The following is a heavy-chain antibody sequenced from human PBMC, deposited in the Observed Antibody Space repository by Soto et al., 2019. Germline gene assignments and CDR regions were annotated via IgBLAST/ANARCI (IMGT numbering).Heavy chain of an antibody. CDR3: ARLYLAATITPLDY. J-gene: IGHJ4*02. CDR1: GFTLTTYS. V-gene: IGHV3-7*01. CDR2: IKKDGSEK. D-gene: IGHD5-12*01. Sequence: GGSLRLSCAVSGFTLTTYSMNWVRQAPGKGLEWVANIKKDGSEKYYVGSVVGRFTISRDNAENSLYLQMNSLRAEDTAVYYCARLYLAATITPLDYWGQGTLVTVSS.